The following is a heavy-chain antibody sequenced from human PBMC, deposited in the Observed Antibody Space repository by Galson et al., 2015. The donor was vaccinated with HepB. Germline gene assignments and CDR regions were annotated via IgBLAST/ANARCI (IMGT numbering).Heavy chain of an antibody. CDR2: INPNSGGT. CDR3: ARDSRRDGYNLFDY. J-gene: IGHJ4*02. CDR1: GYTFTGYY. Sequence: SVKVSCKASGYTFTGYYMHWVRQAPGQGLEWMGWINPNSGGTNYAQEFQGRVTMTRDTSISTAYMELSRLRSDDTAVYYCARDSRRDGYNLFDYWGQGTLVTVSS. V-gene: IGHV1-2*02. D-gene: IGHD5-24*01.